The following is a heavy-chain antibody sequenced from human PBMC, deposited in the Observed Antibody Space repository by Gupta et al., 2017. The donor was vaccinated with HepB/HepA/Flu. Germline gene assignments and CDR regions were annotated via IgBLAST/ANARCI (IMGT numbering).Heavy chain of an antibody. V-gene: IGHV3-21*01. D-gene: IGHD6-6*01. CDR2: ISSSSSYI. CDR1: GFTFSSYS. CDR3: ARDLWQLVRISYYMDV. J-gene: IGHJ6*03. Sequence: EVQLVESGGGLVKPGGSLRLSCAASGFTFSSYSMNWVRQAPGKGLEWVSSISSSSSYIYYADSVKGRFTISRDNAKNSLYLQMNSLRAEDTAVYYCARDLWQLVRISYYMDVWGKGTTVTVSS.